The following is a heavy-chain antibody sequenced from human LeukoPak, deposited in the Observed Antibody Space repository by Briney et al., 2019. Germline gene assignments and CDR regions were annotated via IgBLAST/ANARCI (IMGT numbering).Heavy chain of an antibody. D-gene: IGHD2-8*01. Sequence: SETLSLTCAVYGGSFSGYYWSWIRQPPGKGLEWIGEINHSGSTNYNPSLKSRVTISVDTSKNQFSLKLSSVTAADTAVYYCVRAKRQYCTNGVCSYFDCWGQGTLVTVSS. CDR3: VRAKRQYCTNGVCSYFDC. V-gene: IGHV4-34*01. CDR2: INHSGST. CDR1: GGSFSGYY. J-gene: IGHJ4*02.